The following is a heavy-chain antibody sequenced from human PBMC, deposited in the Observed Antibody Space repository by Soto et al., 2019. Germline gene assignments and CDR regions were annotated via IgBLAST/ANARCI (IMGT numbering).Heavy chain of an antibody. CDR1: GYAFSTYG. Sequence: QVQLVQSATEVKKPGASVKVSCKSSGYAFSTYGISWVRQAPGQGLEWMAWISAYNGDSNYAQHLQDRVTLTTDTSTSTAYMEPRRLRSYDPAVYFCARSSGTSSIWFAPWGQGTLVIVSP. CDR2: ISAYNGDS. D-gene: IGHD1-26*01. V-gene: IGHV1-18*01. CDR3: ARSSGTSSIWFAP. J-gene: IGHJ5*02.